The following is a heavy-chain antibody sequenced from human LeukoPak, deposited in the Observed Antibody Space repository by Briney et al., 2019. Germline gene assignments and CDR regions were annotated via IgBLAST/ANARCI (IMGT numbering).Heavy chain of an antibody. J-gene: IGHJ3*02. Sequence: GGSLRLSCAASGFTFSSYSMNWVRQAPGKGLEWVSYISSSSTIYYADSVKGRFTISRDNAKNSLYLQMNSLRAEDTAVYYCARDGESYWNARGAFDIWGQGTMVTVSS. CDR2: ISSSSTI. CDR1: GFTFSSYS. D-gene: IGHD1-1*01. V-gene: IGHV3-48*01. CDR3: ARDGESYWNARGAFDI.